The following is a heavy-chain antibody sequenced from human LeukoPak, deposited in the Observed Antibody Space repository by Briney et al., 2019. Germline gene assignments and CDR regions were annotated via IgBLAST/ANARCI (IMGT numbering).Heavy chain of an antibody. D-gene: IGHD6-25*01. J-gene: IGHJ4*02. Sequence: SETLSLTCTVSGGSISSGSYYWSWIRQPAGKGLEWIGRIYTRGSINYNPSLKSRVTISIDTSKNQFSLKLSSVTAADTAVYYCARDPGIAATELFDYWGQGTLVTVSS. CDR1: GGSISSGSYY. CDR3: ARDPGIAATELFDY. CDR2: IYTRGSI. V-gene: IGHV4-61*02.